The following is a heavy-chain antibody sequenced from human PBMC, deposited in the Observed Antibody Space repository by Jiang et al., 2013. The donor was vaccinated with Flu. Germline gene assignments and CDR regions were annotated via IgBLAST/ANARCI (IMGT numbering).Heavy chain of an antibody. CDR1: SGSYY. J-gene: IGHJ4*02. CDR3: ARWSGWVSSDYGSGLFDY. CDR2: IYYSGST. V-gene: IGHV4-61*01. Sequence: SGSYYWSWIRQPPGKGLEWIGYIYYSGSTNYNPSLKSRVTISVDTSKNQFSLKLSSVTAADTAVYYCARWSGWVSSDYGSGLFDYWGQGTLVTVSS. D-gene: IGHD3-10*01.